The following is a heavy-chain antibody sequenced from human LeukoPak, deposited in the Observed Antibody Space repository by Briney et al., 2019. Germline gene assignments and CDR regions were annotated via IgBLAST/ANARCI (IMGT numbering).Heavy chain of an antibody. CDR1: GFTFSDYY. J-gene: IGHJ6*02. D-gene: IGHD3-10*01. CDR3: ARVVKEGHYGSGSPSRDYYYGMDV. Sequence: GGSLRLSCAASGFTFSDYYMSWIRQAPGKGLEWVSYISSSGSTIYYADSVKGRFTISRDNAKNSLYLQMNSLRAEDTAVYYCARVVKEGHYGSGSPSRDYYYGMDVWGQGTTVTVSS. CDR2: ISSSGSTI. V-gene: IGHV3-11*01.